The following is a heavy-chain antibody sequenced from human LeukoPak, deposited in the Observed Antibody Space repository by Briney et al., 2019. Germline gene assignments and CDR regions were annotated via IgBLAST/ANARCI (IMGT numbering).Heavy chain of an antibody. J-gene: IGHJ4*02. CDR3: ARGCSPGTCSPFDY. D-gene: IGHD2-15*01. CDR1: GFTFSTYS. V-gene: IGHV3-48*02. CDR2: ISSSISTV. Sequence: GGSVRLFCVASGFTFSTYSMNWVGQAPGKGLEWVSYISSSISTVYYADSVRGRFTISRDNAKNSLYLQMNSLRDEDTAVYYCARGCSPGTCSPFDYWGQGNLVPVSS.